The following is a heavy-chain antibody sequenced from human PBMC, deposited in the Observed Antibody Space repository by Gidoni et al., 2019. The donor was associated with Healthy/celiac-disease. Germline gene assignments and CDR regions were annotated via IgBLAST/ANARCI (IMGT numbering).Heavy chain of an antibody. Sequence: QLQLQESGPGLVKPSETLSLTCTVSGGSISSTSYYWGWVRQPPGKGLEWIGTIYYSGSTYYNPSLKSRVTISVDTSKNQFSLKLSSVTAADTAVYYCARQGTYYDILTGPTPSYYFDYWGQGTLVTVSS. CDR3: ARQGTYYDILTGPTPSYYFDY. J-gene: IGHJ4*02. V-gene: IGHV4-39*01. CDR1: GGSISSTSYY. CDR2: IYYSGST. D-gene: IGHD3-9*01.